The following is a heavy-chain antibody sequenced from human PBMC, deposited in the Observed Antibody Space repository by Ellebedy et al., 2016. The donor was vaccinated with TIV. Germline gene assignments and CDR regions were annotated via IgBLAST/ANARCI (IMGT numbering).Heavy chain of an antibody. J-gene: IGHJ4*02. D-gene: IGHD5-12*01. V-gene: IGHV4-59*08. Sequence: MPSETLSLTCTVSGASISSYYWSWIRQPPGKGLEWIGYIYYNENTNYNPSLKRRVTISVDTSKNQFSLNLNSVTAADTAVYFCASTPFSAGSGYHPHDYWGQGILVTVSS. CDR2: IYYNENT. CDR3: ASTPFSAGSGYHPHDY. CDR1: GASISSYY.